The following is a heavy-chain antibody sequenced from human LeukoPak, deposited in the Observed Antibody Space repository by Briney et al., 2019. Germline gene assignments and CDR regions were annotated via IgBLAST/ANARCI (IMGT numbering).Heavy chain of an antibody. J-gene: IGHJ3*02. CDR3: ARGQKGTAGLDAFDI. CDR2: ISYDGSNE. Sequence: GGSLRLSCAASGFTFSSYVMHWVRQAPGKGLEWVAIISYDGSNEYYAASVKGRFTISRDNSKNTLYLQMSSLRAEDTAMYYCARGQKGTAGLDAFDIWGQGTMVTVSS. V-gene: IGHV3-30*04. D-gene: IGHD6-13*01. CDR1: GFTFSSYV.